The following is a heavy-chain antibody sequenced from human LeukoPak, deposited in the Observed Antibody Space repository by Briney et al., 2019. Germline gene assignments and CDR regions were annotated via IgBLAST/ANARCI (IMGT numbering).Heavy chain of an antibody. CDR1: GFTFSNYE. Sequence: GGSLRLSCAASGFTFSNYEMNWVRQAPGKGLEWASFISTSGSLIYYADSVKGRFTISRDNAKNSLFLHMNSLRAEDTAVYYCAKVSGLGWHFDYWGQGTLVTASS. CDR3: AKVSGLGWHFDY. J-gene: IGHJ4*02. D-gene: IGHD1-26*01. V-gene: IGHV3-48*03. CDR2: ISTSGSLI.